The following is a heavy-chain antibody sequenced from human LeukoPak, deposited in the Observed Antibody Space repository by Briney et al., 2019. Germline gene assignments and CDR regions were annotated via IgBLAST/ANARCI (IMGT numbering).Heavy chain of an antibody. V-gene: IGHV3-30-3*01. D-gene: IGHD6-19*01. CDR2: ISYDGSNK. CDR3: ARSIAVAGTPSGDY. CDR1: GFTFSSYA. Sequence: GGSLRLSCAASGFTFSSYAMHWVRQAPGKGLEWVAVISYDGSNKYYADSVKGRFTISRDNAKNSLYLQMNSLRAEDTAVYYCARSIAVAGTPSGDYWGQGTLVTVSS. J-gene: IGHJ4*02.